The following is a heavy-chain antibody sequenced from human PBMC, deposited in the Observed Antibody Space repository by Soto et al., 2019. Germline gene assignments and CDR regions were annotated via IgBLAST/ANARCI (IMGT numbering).Heavy chain of an antibody. CDR3: ARGQESLGAFDI. Sequence: ASVKVSCKASGYTFISYDINWVRQATGQGLEWMGWMNPNSGNTGYAQKFQGRVTMTRNTSISTAYMELSSLRSEDTAVYYCARGQESLGAFDIWSEGTMVTVAS. CDR2: MNPNSGNT. CDR1: GYTFISYD. V-gene: IGHV1-8*01. J-gene: IGHJ3*02.